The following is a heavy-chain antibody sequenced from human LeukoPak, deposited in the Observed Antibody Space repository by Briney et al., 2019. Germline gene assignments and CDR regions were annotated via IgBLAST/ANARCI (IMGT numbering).Heavy chain of an antibody. CDR3: ARAWYSSGWYHNNYFDY. D-gene: IGHD6-19*01. V-gene: IGHV4-59*01. J-gene: IGHJ4*02. CDR2: IYYSGST. Sequence: SETLSLTRTVSGGSISSYYWSWIRQPPGKGLEWIGYIYYSGSTNYNPSLKSRVTISVDTSKNQFSLKLSSVTAADTAVYYCARAWYSSGWYHNNYFDYWGQGTLVTVSS. CDR1: GGSISSYY.